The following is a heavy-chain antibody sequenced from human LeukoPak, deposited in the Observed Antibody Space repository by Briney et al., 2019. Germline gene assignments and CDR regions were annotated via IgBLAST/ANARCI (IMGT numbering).Heavy chain of an antibody. D-gene: IGHD3-22*01. J-gene: IGHJ6*03. V-gene: IGHV4-34*01. CDR3: ARAPSRYYDSSGYYSRYYYYYMDV. CDR1: GGSFTDYY. CDR2: INHSGTT. Sequence: PSETLSLTCAIYGGSFTDYYWSWIRQPPGKGLEWIGEINHSGTTNYNPSFKSRVTISVDTSKNQFSLKLSSVTAADTAVYCCARAPSRYYDSSGYYSRYYYYYMDVWGKGTTVTVSS.